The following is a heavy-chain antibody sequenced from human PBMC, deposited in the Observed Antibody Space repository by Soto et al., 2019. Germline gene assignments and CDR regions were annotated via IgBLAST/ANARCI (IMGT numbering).Heavy chain of an antibody. V-gene: IGHV4-39*01. CDR3: ASPKIAFYNWFDP. J-gene: IGHJ5*02. CDR1: GGSISSSSYY. D-gene: IGHD3-3*02. CDR2: IYYSGST. Sequence: QLQLLESGPGLVRASETLSLTCTVSGGSISSSSYYWGWIRQPPGKGLEWIGSIYYSGSTYYNPSLKSRVTISVDTSKNQFSLKLSSVIAADTAVYYCASPKIAFYNWFDPWGQGTLVTVSS.